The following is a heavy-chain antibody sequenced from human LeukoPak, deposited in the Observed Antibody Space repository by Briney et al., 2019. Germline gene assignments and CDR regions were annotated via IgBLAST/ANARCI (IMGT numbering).Heavy chain of an antibody. J-gene: IGHJ4*02. CDR1: GLNCKSFD. V-gene: IGHV3-23*01. CDR2: FDGNGPNT. CDR3: AKPRTTGLGWAQFDY. Sequence: GGSLRLSCADTGLNCKSFDMTGVRNAPGKRLEWVSGFDGNGPNTYYADSVKGRWTISRDNSRNTLYLEMNSLRPEDTAIYYCAKPRTTGLGWAQFDYWGQGSLVTVSS. D-gene: IGHD2-8*02.